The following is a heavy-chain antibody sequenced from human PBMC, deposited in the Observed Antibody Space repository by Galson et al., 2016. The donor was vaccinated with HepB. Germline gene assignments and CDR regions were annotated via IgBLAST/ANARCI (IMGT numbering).Heavy chain of an antibody. CDR3: ARRLVGSYGNAFDI. J-gene: IGHJ3*02. Sequence: SVKVSCKASGYTFTAYAIHWVRQAPGQRLEWMAWINTAKGDTRYSQKLQGRVTLTRGTSATTASMELSSLRSEDTAVYYCARRLVGSYGNAFDIWGQGTLVTVSS. D-gene: IGHD2-8*02. CDR1: GYTFTAYA. V-gene: IGHV1-3*04. CDR2: INTAKGDT.